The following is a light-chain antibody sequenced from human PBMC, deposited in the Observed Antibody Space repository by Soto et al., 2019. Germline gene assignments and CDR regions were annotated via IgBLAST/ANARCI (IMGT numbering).Light chain of an antibody. V-gene: IGLV2-14*03. CDR3: SSYTTTSTVI. J-gene: IGLJ2*01. Sequence: QSVLTQPASVSGSPGQSITISCTGTSSDVGGYNYVCWYQQHPGKAPKLVIYDVTSRPSGVSYRFSGSKSGNTASLTISGLQTEDEADYYCSSYTTTSTVIFGGGTKLTVL. CDR1: SSDVGGYNY. CDR2: DVT.